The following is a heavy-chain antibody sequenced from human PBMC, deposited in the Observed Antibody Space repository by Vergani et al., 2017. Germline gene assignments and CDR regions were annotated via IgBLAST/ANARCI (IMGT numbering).Heavy chain of an antibody. CDR3: ARGRGSCYRVSWFDP. D-gene: IGHD1-26*01. V-gene: IGHV4-34*01. CDR2: INHSGST. J-gene: IGHJ5*02. CDR1: GGSFSGYY. Sequence: QVQLQQWGAGLLKPSETLSLTCAVYGGSFSGYYWSWIRQPPGKGLEWIGEINHSGSTNYNPSLKSRVTISVDTSKNQFSLKLSSVTAADTAVYYCARGRGSCYRVSWFDPWGQGTLVTVSS.